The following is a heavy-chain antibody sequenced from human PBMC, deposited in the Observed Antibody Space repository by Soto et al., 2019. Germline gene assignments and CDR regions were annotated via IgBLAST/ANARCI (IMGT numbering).Heavy chain of an antibody. CDR1: GFPFDDYA. CDR2: INWNSGSI. Sequence: EVQLVESGVGLVQPGRSLRLSSAASGFPFDDYAMHWVREVPGKGLEWVSGINWNSGSIGYGDSVKGRFAISRDNAKNSLHLQMNSLSAEDTAFYYCVKDESINSYSGHFRHWGQGTLVTVSS. D-gene: IGHD1-26*01. CDR3: VKDESINSYSGHFRH. V-gene: IGHV3-9*01. J-gene: IGHJ1*01.